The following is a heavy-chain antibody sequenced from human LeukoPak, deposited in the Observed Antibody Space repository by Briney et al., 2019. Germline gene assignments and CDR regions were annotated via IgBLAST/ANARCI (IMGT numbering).Heavy chain of an antibody. CDR2: ISSSSSTI. D-gene: IGHD6-19*01. CDR1: GFTFSSYN. V-gene: IGHV3-48*01. CDR3: ARDILVAVARAFSY. Sequence: GGSLRLSCAASGFTFSSYNMNWVRQAPGKGLEWVSYISSSSSTIYYADSVKGRFTISRDNAKNSLYQQMNSLRAEDTAVYYCARDILVAVARAFSYWGQGTLVTVSS. J-gene: IGHJ4*02.